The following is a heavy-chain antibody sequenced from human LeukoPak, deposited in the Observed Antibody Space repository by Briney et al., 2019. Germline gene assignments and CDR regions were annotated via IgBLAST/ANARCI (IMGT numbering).Heavy chain of an antibody. J-gene: IGHJ4*02. V-gene: IGHV1-18*01. D-gene: IGHD2-15*01. CDR1: GYPFTHYG. CDR3: ARDQGRFCSGRSCELPFDY. CDR2: ISTYYGDT. Sequence: GASVKVSCKASGYPFTHYGITWVRQAPGPGPEWMAWISTYYGDTNYAQKLQGRVTMTTDTSASTAYMEVRRLRSDDTAVYYCARDQGRFCSGRSCELPFDYWGQGTLVTVSS.